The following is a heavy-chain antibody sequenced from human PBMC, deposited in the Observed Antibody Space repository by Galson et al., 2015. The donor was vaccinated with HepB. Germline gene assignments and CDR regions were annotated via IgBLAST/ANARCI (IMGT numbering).Heavy chain of an antibody. V-gene: IGHV3-30*18. CDR1: GFTFSRYD. CDR3: AKRAQYSSPWERTRFSSYFDMDV. Sequence: SLRLSCAASGFTFSRYDMHWIRQAPGKGLEWVALITYHGSGEYYADSVKGRFIISRDNSKNTLYLQMNSLRAEDTAVYYCAKRAQYSSPWERTRFSSYFDMDVWGQGATVTVSS. CDR2: ITYHGSGE. J-gene: IGHJ6*02. D-gene: IGHD6-6*01.